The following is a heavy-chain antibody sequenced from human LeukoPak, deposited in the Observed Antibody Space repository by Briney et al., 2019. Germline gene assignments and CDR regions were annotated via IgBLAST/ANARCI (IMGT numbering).Heavy chain of an antibody. D-gene: IGHD2-21*01. V-gene: IGHV3-30*14. CDR2: ISYDGSNK. CDR1: GFTFSSYA. CDR3: ARPFCGGDCYSIGYYYYMDV. Sequence: GGSLRLSCAASGFTFSSYAMHWVRQAPGKGLEWVAVISYDGSNKYYADSVKGRFTISRDNSKNTLYLQMGSLRAEDMAVYYCARPFCGGDCYSIGYYYYMDVWGKGTTVTVSS. J-gene: IGHJ6*03.